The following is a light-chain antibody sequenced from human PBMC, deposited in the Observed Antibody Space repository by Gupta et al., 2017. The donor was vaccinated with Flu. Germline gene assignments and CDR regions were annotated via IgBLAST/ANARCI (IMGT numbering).Light chain of an antibody. V-gene: IGLV1-44*01. CDR3: AAWDDSLNGLV. CDR2: YNN. CDR1: SSNIGTLE. Sequence: HSVLTHPPSASGTPGREFTISCPGSSSNIGTLEVCWYLQVPGAAPQLLMYYNNQRPAGVTERFSGSKSGTSASLTISGLQSEDEGDYYCAAWDDSLNGLVFGGGTKLTVL. J-gene: IGLJ3*02.